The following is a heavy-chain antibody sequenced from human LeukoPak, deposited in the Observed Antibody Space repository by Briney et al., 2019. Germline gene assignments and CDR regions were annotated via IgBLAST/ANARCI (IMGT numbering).Heavy chain of an antibody. J-gene: IGHJ4*02. CDR2: ISSSSSTI. V-gene: IGHV3-48*04. CDR3: ARVKWLQWGTRDFDY. Sequence: GGSLRLSCAASGFTFGSYSMNWVRQAPGKGLEWVSYISSSSSTIYYADSVKGRFTISRDNAKNSLYLQMNSLRAEDTAVYYCARVKWLQWGTRDFDYWGQGTLVTVSS. D-gene: IGHD5-24*01. CDR1: GFTFGSYS.